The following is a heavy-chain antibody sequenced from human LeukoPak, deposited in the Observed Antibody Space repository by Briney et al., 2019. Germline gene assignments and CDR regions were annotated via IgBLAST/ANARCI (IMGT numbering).Heavy chain of an antibody. D-gene: IGHD3-3*01. CDR2: IYYSEST. CDR3: ARVGRITIFGVAQAPYGMDV. Sequence: SETLSLTCTVSGGSISSYYWSWIRQPPGKGLERIGYIYYSESTNYNPSLKSRVTISVDTSKNQFSLKLSSVTAADTAVYYCARVGRITIFGVAQAPYGMDVWGQGTTVTVSS. J-gene: IGHJ6*02. V-gene: IGHV4-59*01. CDR1: GGSISSYY.